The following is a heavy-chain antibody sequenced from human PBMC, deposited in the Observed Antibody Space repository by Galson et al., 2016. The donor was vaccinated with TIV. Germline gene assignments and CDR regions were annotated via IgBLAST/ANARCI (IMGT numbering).Heavy chain of an antibody. CDR2: IDPTDSYT. J-gene: IGHJ5*02. V-gene: IGHV5-10-1*01. CDR1: GYRFTSYW. D-gene: IGHD3-10*01. Sequence: QSGAEVKKPGESLRISCKGSGYRFTSYWINWVRQMPGKGLEWMGRIDPTDSYTNYSPSFQGHVTISADKSSTTAYLQWSSLKASDTAIYYCARGVSSGSAWLGPWGPGTPVTVSS. CDR3: ARGVSSGSAWLGP.